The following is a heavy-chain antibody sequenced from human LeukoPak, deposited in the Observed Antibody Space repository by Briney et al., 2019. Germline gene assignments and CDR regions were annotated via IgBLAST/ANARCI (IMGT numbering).Heavy chain of an antibody. V-gene: IGHV4-34*01. J-gene: IGHJ6*02. Sequence: SETLSLTCAVYGGSFSGYYWSWIRQPPGKGLEWIGEINHSGSTNYNPSLKSRVTISVDTSKNQFSLKLSSVTAADTAVYYCAQELVAAVVGPYYYGMDVWGQGTTVTVSS. D-gene: IGHD2-15*01. CDR2: INHSGST. CDR3: AQELVAAVVGPYYYGMDV. CDR1: GGSFSGYY.